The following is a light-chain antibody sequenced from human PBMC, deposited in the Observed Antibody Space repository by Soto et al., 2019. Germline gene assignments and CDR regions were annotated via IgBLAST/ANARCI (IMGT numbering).Light chain of an antibody. CDR3: QQYDNLIFT. Sequence: DIQMTQSPSSLSASVGDRVTITCQASQDISHYLNWYQQKPGKAPKLLIYDASNLETGVPSRFSGSGSGTDFTFTISSLQPEDIATYYCQQYDNLIFTFGPGTKVDIK. CDR2: DAS. CDR1: QDISHY. V-gene: IGKV1-33*01. J-gene: IGKJ3*01.